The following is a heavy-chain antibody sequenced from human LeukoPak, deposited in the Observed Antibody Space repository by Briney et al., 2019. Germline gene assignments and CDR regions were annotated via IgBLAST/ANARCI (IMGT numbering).Heavy chain of an antibody. J-gene: IGHJ4*02. CDR3: AREDPEKGYYYDSSGYYPTLNPFDY. CDR1: GGTFSSYA. D-gene: IGHD3-22*01. CDR2: IIPILGIA. V-gene: IGHV1-69*04. Sequence: ASVKVSCKASGGTFSSYAISWVRQAPGQGLEWMGRIIPILGIANYAQKFQGRVTITADKSTSTAYMELSSLRSEDTAVYYCAREDPEKGYYYDSSGYYPTLNPFDYWGQGTLVTVSS.